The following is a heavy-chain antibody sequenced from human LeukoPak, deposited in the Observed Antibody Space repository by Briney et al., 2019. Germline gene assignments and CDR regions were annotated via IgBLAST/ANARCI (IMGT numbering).Heavy chain of an antibody. J-gene: IGHJ4*02. D-gene: IGHD2-21*02. Sequence: SETLSLTCAVFGGSLSGSYCNWIRQTPGKGLEWIGEINHSGRTNYNSSLKSRVTISVDTSKNQFSLKLSSVTAADTAVYYCARGRGDSSLDYFDYWGQGTLVTVSS. CDR3: ARGRGDSSLDYFDY. CDR2: INHSGRT. V-gene: IGHV4-34*01. CDR1: GGSLSGSY.